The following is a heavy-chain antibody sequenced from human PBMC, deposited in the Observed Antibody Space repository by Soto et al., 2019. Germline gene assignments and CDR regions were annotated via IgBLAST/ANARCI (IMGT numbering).Heavy chain of an antibody. V-gene: IGHV4-59*08. D-gene: IGHD6-13*01. J-gene: IGHJ4*02. CDR1: GGSISSYY. CDR3: ARRYSSSFDY. CDR2: IYYSGST. Sequence: QVQLQESGPGLVKPSGTLSLTCTVSGGSISSYYWSWIRQPPGKGLEWIGYIYYSGSTNYNPSLXSXGXIXXDTSKNQFSLKLSSVTAADTAVYYCARRYSSSFDYWGQGTLVTVSS.